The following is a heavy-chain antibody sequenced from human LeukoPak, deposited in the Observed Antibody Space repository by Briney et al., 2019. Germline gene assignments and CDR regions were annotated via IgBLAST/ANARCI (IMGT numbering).Heavy chain of an antibody. V-gene: IGHV1-18*01. J-gene: IGHJ4*02. CDR1: GYSFSSYG. D-gene: IGHD3-22*01. CDR2: ISGYNDDT. CDR3: AKGGGTYYSDTSAYCPFDY. Sequence: ASVKVSCKASGYSFSSYGISWVRQAPGQGLEWMGWISGYNDDTNYAQKFQGRVSMTTDTSTSTAYMEVRSLRSDDTAIYYCAKGGGTYYSDTSAYCPFDYWGQGTLVTVSS.